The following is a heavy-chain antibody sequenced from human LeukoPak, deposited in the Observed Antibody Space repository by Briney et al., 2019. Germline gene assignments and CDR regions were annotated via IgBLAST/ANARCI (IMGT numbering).Heavy chain of an antibody. Sequence: GGSLRLSCAASGFTFSSYEMNWVRQAPGKGLEWVSYISSSGSTIYYADSVKGRFTISRDNAKNSLYLQMNSLRAEDTAMYYCARDWRDSSGKFPNDAFDSWGQGTMVIVSS. CDR2: ISSSGSTI. V-gene: IGHV3-48*03. D-gene: IGHD3-22*01. CDR3: ARDWRDSSGKFPNDAFDS. CDR1: GFTFSSYE. J-gene: IGHJ3*02.